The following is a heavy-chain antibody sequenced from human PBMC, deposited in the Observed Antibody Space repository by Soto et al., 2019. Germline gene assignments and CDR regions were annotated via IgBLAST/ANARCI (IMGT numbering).Heavy chain of an antibody. Sequence: QVQLQESGPGQVKPSETLSLKCTISGGSISVYYWSWIRQPPGQALKWIGYIYDSGSPYYNPSLRCRVIISADTSKNQISLELTSATAADTAGYYCAMGVGSSPPRYWGRGTLVTVAS. CDR2: IYDSGSP. CDR1: GGSISVYY. V-gene: IGHV4-59*01. J-gene: IGHJ4*02. CDR3: AMGVGSSPPRY. D-gene: IGHD1-26*01.